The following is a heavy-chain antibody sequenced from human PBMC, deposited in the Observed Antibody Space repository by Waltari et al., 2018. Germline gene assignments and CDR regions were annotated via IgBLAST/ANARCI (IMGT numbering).Heavy chain of an antibody. D-gene: IGHD1-26*01. Sequence: QVEESGGGVVQPGVSLRLSCVASGYTFTNYGMHWVRQAQGTGRGCLGVISSDGSNKYYEDSVKGRFTVSRDNSKNSVYLQMNSLRPEDTALYFCAKAGGIHNYPLDPWGQGTLVTVSS. J-gene: IGHJ5*02. V-gene: IGHV3-30*18. CDR1: GYTFTNYG. CDR3: AKAGGIHNYPLDP. CDR2: ISSDGSNK.